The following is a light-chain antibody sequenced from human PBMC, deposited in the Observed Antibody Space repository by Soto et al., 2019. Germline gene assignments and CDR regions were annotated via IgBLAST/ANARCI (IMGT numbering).Light chain of an antibody. CDR2: LGS. CDR3: MQALQTPIT. J-gene: IGKJ4*01. CDR1: QSVLHSNGYNY. Sequence: DIVMTQSPLSLPVTPGEPASISCRSSQSVLHSNGYNYLDWYLQKPGQSPQLLIYLGSNRASGVPDRLSGSGSGTDFTLKISRVEAEDVGVYYCMQALQTPITFGGGTKVEIK. V-gene: IGKV2-28*01.